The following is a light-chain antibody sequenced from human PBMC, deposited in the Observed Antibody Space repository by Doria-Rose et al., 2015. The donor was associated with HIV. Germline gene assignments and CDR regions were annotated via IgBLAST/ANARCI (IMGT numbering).Light chain of an antibody. CDR1: QSFSSTY. Sequence: TQSPGTLSLSPGERATLSCRASQSFSSTYLAWYQQKPGQAPSLLIYDGSTRATGIPDRFSASVSGTDFALTINGLEPEDFALYYCHQYGTSWTFGQGTKVEI. CDR2: DGS. J-gene: IGKJ1*01. V-gene: IGKV3-20*01. CDR3: HQYGTSWT.